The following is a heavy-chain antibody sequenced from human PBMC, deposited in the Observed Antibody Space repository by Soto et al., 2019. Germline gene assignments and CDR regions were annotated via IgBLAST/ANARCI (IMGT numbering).Heavy chain of an antibody. Sequence: ASVKVSCKASGYTFTSYAMHWVRQAPGQRLEWMGWINAGNGNTKYSQKFQGRVTITRDTSASTAYMELSSLRSEDTAVYYCARASVGDYGPGANYYGMDVWGQGTTVTVSS. J-gene: IGHJ6*02. CDR2: INAGNGNT. CDR3: ARASVGDYGPGANYYGMDV. V-gene: IGHV1-3*01. CDR1: GYTFTSYA. D-gene: IGHD3-10*01.